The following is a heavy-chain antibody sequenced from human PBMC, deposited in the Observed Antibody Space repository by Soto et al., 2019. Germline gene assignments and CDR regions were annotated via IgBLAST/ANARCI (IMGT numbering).Heavy chain of an antibody. D-gene: IGHD3-16*01. CDR2: IYYSGST. V-gene: IGHV4-59*01. J-gene: IGHJ5*02. CDR3: ARGGRGEKWRWFDP. Sequence: QVQLQESGPGLVKPSETLSLTCTVSGGSISSYYWSWIRQPPGKGLEWIGYIYYSGSTNYNPSLRSRVTIEVDTSKHQFSLELSSVAAADTAVYYWARGGRGEKWRWFDPWGQGALVTVSS. CDR1: GGSISSYY.